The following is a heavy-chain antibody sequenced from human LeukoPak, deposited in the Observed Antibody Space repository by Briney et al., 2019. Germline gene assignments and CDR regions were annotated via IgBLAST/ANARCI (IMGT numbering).Heavy chain of an antibody. CDR2: IHYSGST. CDR1: GDSISSYY. V-gene: IGHV4-59*08. D-gene: IGHD1-26*01. Sequence: PSETLSLTCTVSGDSISSYYWSWIRQPPGKGLECIGYIHYSGSTNYNPSLKSRVTISVDTSKNQFSLKLSSVTAADTAVYYCARQRGWELYYGLDVLGQGTTVTVSS. CDR3: ARQRGWELYYGLDV. J-gene: IGHJ6*02.